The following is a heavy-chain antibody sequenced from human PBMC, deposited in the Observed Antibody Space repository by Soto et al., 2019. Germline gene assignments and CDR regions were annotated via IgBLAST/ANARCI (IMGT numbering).Heavy chain of an antibody. CDR2: ISGSGGST. CDR3: AKDQVTMVRGVIIMLAPFDY. CDR1: VFTFSSYA. J-gene: IGHJ4*02. D-gene: IGHD3-10*01. Sequence: PWGSLRLSCAASVFTFSSYAMSWVRQAPGKGLDLVSAISGSGGSTYYADSVNGRFTISRDNSKNTLYLQMNSLRAEDTAVYYCAKDQVTMVRGVIIMLAPFDYWGQGTMVTVSS. V-gene: IGHV3-23*01.